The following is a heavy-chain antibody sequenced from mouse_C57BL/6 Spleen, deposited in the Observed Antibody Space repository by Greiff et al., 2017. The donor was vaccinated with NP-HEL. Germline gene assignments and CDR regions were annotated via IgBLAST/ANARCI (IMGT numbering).Heavy chain of an antibody. CDR1: GYTFTSYW. Sequence: QVQLQQPGAELVKPGASVKLSCKASGYTFTSYWMQWVKQRPGQGLEWIGEIDPSDSYTNYNQKFKGKATFTVDTSSSTAYMQLSSLTSEDSAVYYCARGNWDWAMDYWGQGTSVTVSS. D-gene: IGHD4-1*01. V-gene: IGHV1-50*01. CDR2: IDPSDSYT. CDR3: ARGNWDWAMDY. J-gene: IGHJ4*01.